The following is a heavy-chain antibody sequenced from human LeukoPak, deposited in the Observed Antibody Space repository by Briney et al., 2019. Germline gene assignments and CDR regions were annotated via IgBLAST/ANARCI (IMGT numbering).Heavy chain of an antibody. Sequence: PGGSLRLSCAASGFTFSSYVMHWVRQAPGKGLEWVAVISYDGSNKYYADSVKGRFTISRDNSKNTLYLQMNSLRAEDTAVYYCARDLGVDIVATNPNPLDYWGQGTLVTVSS. V-gene: IGHV3-30*04. D-gene: IGHD5-12*01. CDR1: GFTFSSYV. J-gene: IGHJ4*02. CDR2: ISYDGSNK. CDR3: ARDLGVDIVATNPNPLDY.